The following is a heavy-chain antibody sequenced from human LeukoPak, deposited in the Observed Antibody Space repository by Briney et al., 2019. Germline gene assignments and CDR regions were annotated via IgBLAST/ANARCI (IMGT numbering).Heavy chain of an antibody. CDR1: GGTFSSYA. Sequence: ASVKVSCKASGGTFSSYAISWVRQAPGQGLEWMGGIIPIFGTANYAQKFQGRVTITADKSTSTAYMELSSLRSEDTAVYYCARVSGRGYSSSWYSGYWGQGTLVTVSS. V-gene: IGHV1-69*06. D-gene: IGHD6-13*01. CDR3: ARVSGRGYSSSWYSGY. CDR2: IIPIFGTA. J-gene: IGHJ4*02.